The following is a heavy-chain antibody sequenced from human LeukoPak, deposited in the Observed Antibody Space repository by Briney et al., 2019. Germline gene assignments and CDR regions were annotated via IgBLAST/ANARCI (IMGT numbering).Heavy chain of an antibody. CDR3: ARGFRIAAAGNDY. D-gene: IGHD6-13*01. V-gene: IGHV4-39*07. J-gene: IGHJ4*02. Sequence: SEILSLTCTVSVGSISSSSYYWGWIRQPPGKVLEWIGSIYYSGSTYYTPSLKSRVTISVDTSKNQFSLELSSVTAAETAVYYCARGFRIAAAGNDYWGQGTLVTVSS. CDR1: VGSISSSSYY. CDR2: IYYSGST.